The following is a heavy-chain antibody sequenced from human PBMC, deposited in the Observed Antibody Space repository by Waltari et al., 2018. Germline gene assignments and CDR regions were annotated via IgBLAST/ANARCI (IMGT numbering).Heavy chain of an antibody. CDR3: ARLDSDSDYSNPDWYFDL. CDR2: SCPSDAYT. Sequence: EVQLVQSGAEVKKPGESLRISCKGSGYSFTSYWISWVRQMPGKGLEWMGRSCPSDAYTNYSPSVQGHVTISADKSISTAYLQWSSLKASDTAMYYCARLDSDSDYSNPDWYFDLWGRGTLVTVSS. V-gene: IGHV5-10-1*03. J-gene: IGHJ2*01. CDR1: GYSFTSYW. D-gene: IGHD4-4*01.